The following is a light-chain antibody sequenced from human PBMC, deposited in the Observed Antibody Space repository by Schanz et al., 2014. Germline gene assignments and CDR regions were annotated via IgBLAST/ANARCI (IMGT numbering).Light chain of an antibody. V-gene: IGLV2-14*01. CDR1: SSDVGGYNY. Sequence: QSALTQPASVSGSPGQSITISCTGTSSDVGGYNYVSWYQQHPGKAPKLLIYGNSYRPSGVPDRFSGSKSGNTASLTISGLQAEDEADYYCSSYTSSSTVVFGGGTKVTVL. CDR2: GNS. J-gene: IGLJ2*01. CDR3: SSYTSSSTVV.